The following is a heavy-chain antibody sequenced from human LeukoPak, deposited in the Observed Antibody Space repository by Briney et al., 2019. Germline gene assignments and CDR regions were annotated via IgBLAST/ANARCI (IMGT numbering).Heavy chain of an antibody. Sequence: ASVKVSCKASGYTFTGYYMHLVRQAPGQGLEWMGWINPNTGDTNYAQKFQGRVTMTRDTSISTAYMELSSLRSDDTAVYYCARDLHWGPDYWGQGTVVTVSS. J-gene: IGHJ4*02. CDR2: INPNTGDT. V-gene: IGHV1-2*02. CDR1: GYTFTGYY. CDR3: ARDLHWGPDY. D-gene: IGHD7-27*01.